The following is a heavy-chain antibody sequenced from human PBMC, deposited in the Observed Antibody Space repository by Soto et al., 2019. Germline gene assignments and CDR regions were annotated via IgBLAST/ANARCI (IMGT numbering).Heavy chain of an antibody. CDR3: ARGAMANFDY. CDR2: VMAMLGTP. CDR1: GGTFGSHG. J-gene: IGHJ4*02. V-gene: IGHV1-69*13. Sequence: SVKVSCKSYGGTFGSHGIACVRQAPGQGLEWMGGVMAMLGTPTYAKKVEARATITADESLTSSYLELRSLRSEDTAVYFCARGAMANFDYWGQGTVVTVSS. D-gene: IGHD5-18*01.